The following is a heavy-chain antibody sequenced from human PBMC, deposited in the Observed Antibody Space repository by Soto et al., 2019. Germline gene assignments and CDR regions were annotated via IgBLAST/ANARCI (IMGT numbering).Heavy chain of an antibody. J-gene: IGHJ6*02. Sequence: GESLKISCKGSGYSFTSYWISWVRQMPGKGLEWMGRIDPSDSYTNYSPSFQGHVTISADKSISTAYLQWSSLRASDTAMYYCARPGNNYYYYGMDVWGQGTTVTVSS. CDR1: GYSFTSYW. CDR2: IDPSDSYT. V-gene: IGHV5-10-1*01. D-gene: IGHD1-1*01. CDR3: ARPGNNYYYYGMDV.